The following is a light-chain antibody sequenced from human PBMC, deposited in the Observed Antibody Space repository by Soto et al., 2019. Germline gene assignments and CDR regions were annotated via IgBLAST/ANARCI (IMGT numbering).Light chain of an antibody. V-gene: IGKV1-9*01. CDR1: QALSNY. Sequence: DIQLTQSPSVLSASVGDTVTITCRASQALSNYLAWYQQKPGKAPDLLIYSASTLQSGVPSRFSGSGSETEFSFTIRALQPEDFATYYCQQYHSYRTFGQGTKV. J-gene: IGKJ1*01. CDR2: SAS. CDR3: QQYHSYRT.